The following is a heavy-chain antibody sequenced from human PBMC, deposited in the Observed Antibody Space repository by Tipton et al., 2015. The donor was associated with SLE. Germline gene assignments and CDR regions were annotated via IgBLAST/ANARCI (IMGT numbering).Heavy chain of an antibody. CDR1: GGSIGSHC. CDR3: ARWGMTTIWAFDL. D-gene: IGHD4-17*01. J-gene: IGHJ3*01. CDR2: VCYTGST. V-gene: IGHV4-59*11. Sequence: TLSLTCTASGGSIGSHCWSWIRQPPGKGLEWFGYVCYTGSTSYNPSLKSRVIMSIDTSNSQFSLKLTSMTAADTAVYYCARWGMTTIWAFDLWGLGTMVTVSS.